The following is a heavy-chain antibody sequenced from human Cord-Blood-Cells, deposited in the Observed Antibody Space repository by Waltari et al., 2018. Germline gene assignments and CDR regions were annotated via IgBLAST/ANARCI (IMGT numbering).Heavy chain of an antibody. J-gene: IGHJ5*02. Sequence: SGAEVKKPGAPVKVSCKASGYTFTSYGISWVRQAPGQGLEWMGWISAYNGNTNYAQKLQGRVTMTTDTSTSTAYMELRSLRSDDTAVYYCARGPGIVGATNPDTEADPWGQGTLVTVSS. CDR1: GYTFTSYG. D-gene: IGHD1-26*01. CDR3: ARGPGIVGATNPDTEADP. V-gene: IGHV1-18*01. CDR2: ISAYNGNT.